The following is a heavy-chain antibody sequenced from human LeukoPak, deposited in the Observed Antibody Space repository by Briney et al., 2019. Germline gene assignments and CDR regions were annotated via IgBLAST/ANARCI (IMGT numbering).Heavy chain of an antibody. Sequence: PSETLSLTCTVSGGSISSYYWSWIRQPPGKGLEWIGYIYYSGSTNYNPSLKSRVTISVDTSKNQFSLKLSSVTAADTAVYYCARGRGGYCSSTSCYESRNYQRNWFDPWGQGTLVTVSS. D-gene: IGHD2-2*01. J-gene: IGHJ5*02. CDR1: GGSISSYY. CDR2: IYYSGST. V-gene: IGHV4-59*12. CDR3: ARGRGGYCSSTSCYESRNYQRNWFDP.